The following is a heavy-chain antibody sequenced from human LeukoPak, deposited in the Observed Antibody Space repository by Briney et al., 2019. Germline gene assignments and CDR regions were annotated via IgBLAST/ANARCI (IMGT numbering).Heavy chain of an antibody. V-gene: IGHV4-34*01. D-gene: IGHD5-18*01. CDR1: GGSFSGYY. CDR2: INHSGST. CDR3: ARGLRHSYGYSLLYYYYMDV. Sequence: SETLSLTCAVYGGSFSGYYWSWIRQPPGKGLEWIGEINHSGSTNYNPSLKSRVTISVDTSKNQFSLKLSSVTAADTAVYYCARGLRHSYGYSLLYYYYMDVWGKGTTVTVSS. J-gene: IGHJ6*03.